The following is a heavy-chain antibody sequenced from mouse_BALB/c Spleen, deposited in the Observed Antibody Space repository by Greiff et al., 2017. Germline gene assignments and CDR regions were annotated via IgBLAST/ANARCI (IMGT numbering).Heavy chain of an antibody. CDR1: GFSLTSYG. CDR3: ARNNGNYAMDY. D-gene: IGHD2-1*01. V-gene: IGHV2-9*02. CDR2: IWAGGST. J-gene: IGHJ4*01. Sequence: QVQLKESGPGLVAPSQSLSITCTVSGFSLTSYGVHWVRQPPGKGLEWLGVIWAGGSTNYNSALMSRLSISKDNSKSQVFLKMNSLQANDTAIYYCARNNGNYAMDYWGQGTSVTVSS.